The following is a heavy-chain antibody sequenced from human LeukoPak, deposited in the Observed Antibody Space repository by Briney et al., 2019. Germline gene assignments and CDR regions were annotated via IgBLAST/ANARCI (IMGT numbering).Heavy chain of an antibody. Sequence: SETLSLTCTVSGGSISSSSYYWGWIRQPPGKGLEWIGSIYYSGSTYYNPSLKSRVTISVDTSKNQFSLKLSSVTAADTAVYYCASFAAAGHHDTFDLWSQGLMVTVSS. D-gene: IGHD2-2*01. J-gene: IGHJ3*01. CDR3: ASFAAAGHHDTFDL. V-gene: IGHV4-39*01. CDR2: IYYSGST. CDR1: GGSISSSSYY.